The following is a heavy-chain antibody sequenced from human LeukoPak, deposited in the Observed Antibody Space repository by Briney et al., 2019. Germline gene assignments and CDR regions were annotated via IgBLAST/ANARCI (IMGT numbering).Heavy chain of an antibody. CDR3: ARGIFGVVIPHSWFDP. D-gene: IGHD3-3*01. J-gene: IGHJ5*02. CDR1: GGSISSYY. V-gene: IGHV4-59*01. CDR2: IYYSGST. Sequence: PSETLSLTCTVSGGSISSYYWSWIRQPPGKGLEWIGYIYYSGSTNYNPSLKSRVTISVDTSKNQFSLKLSSVTAADTAVYYCARGIFGVVIPHSWFDPWGQGTLVTVSS.